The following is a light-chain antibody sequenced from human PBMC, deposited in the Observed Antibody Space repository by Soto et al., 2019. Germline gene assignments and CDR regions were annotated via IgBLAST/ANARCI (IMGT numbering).Light chain of an antibody. CDR2: DAS. J-gene: IGKJ2*04. V-gene: IGKV1-5*01. CDR1: QNIISW. CDR3: KQYHHYCS. Sequence: DIQMTQFPSTLSASVGDRVTITCRASQNIISWLAWYQQKPGKAPKLLIFDASSLGGGVPSRFSGSGSGTEFSLTTSGLQPDDLATYYGKQYHHYCSLGQGPSWRSN.